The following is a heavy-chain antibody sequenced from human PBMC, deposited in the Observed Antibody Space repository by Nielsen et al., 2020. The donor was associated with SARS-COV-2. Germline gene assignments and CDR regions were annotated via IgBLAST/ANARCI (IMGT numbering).Heavy chain of an antibody. J-gene: IGHJ4*02. Sequence: WVRQAPGQRLEWMGWINAGNGNTKYSQKFQGRVTITRDTSASTAYMELSSLRSEDTAVYYCARERNYDSSGYLETHFDYWGQGTLVPSPQ. CDR3: ARERNYDSSGYLETHFDY. CDR2: INAGNGNT. V-gene: IGHV1-3*01. D-gene: IGHD3-22*01.